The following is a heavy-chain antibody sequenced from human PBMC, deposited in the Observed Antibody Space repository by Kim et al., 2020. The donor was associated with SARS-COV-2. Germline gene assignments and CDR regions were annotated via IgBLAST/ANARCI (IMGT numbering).Heavy chain of an antibody. CDR1: GGSFSGYY. CDR3: ARDRWRGYFDY. CDR2: INHSGST. J-gene: IGHJ4*02. Sequence: SETLSLTCAVYGGSFSGYYWSWIRQPPGKGLEWIGEINHSGSTNYNPSLKSRVTISVDTSKNQFSLKLSSVTAADTAVYYCARDRWRGYFDYWGQGTLVT. V-gene: IGHV4-34*01. D-gene: IGHD2-15*01.